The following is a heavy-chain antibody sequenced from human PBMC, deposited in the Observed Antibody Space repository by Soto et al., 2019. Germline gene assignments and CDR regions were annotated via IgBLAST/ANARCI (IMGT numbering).Heavy chain of an antibody. Sequence: QVQLVESGGGVVQPGRSLRLSCAASGFTFSSYGMHWVRQAPGKGLEWVAVISYDGSNKYYADSVKGRFTISRDNSKNTLYLQMNSLRAEDTAVYYCAKHYDILTGYPGGYCDYWGQGTLVTVSS. CDR3: AKHYDILTGYPGGYCDY. J-gene: IGHJ4*02. V-gene: IGHV3-30*18. CDR2: ISYDGSNK. D-gene: IGHD3-9*01. CDR1: GFTFSSYG.